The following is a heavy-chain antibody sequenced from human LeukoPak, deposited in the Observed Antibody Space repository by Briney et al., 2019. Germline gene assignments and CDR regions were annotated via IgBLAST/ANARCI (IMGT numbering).Heavy chain of an antibody. J-gene: IGHJ5*02. CDR3: ARDSSGWTFDP. V-gene: IGHV3-74*01. CDR1: GFTFSNYW. Sequence: PGGSLRLFCAASGFTFSNYWMHWVRHATEKGLVWVSRIKSDGSYTTYADSVKGRFTISRDNAKNTLYLQMNSLRGEDTAVYYCARDSSGWTFDPWGQGTLVTVST. D-gene: IGHD3-22*01. CDR2: IKSDGSYT.